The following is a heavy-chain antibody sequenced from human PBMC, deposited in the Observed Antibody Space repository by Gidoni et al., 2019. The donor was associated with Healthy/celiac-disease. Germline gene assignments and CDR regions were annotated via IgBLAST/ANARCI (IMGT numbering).Heavy chain of an antibody. Sequence: EVQLLESGGGLVQPGGSLRLSCSASGFPFSSYALSWVRQAPGKGLEWVSASSGSGGSTYYADSVKGRFTISRDNSKNTLYLQMNSLRAEDTAVYYCAKDYYDSSGYYYYDAFDIWGQGTMVTVSS. J-gene: IGHJ3*02. V-gene: IGHV3-23*01. CDR1: GFPFSSYA. CDR2: SSGSGGST. CDR3: AKDYYDSSGYYYYDAFDI. D-gene: IGHD3-22*01.